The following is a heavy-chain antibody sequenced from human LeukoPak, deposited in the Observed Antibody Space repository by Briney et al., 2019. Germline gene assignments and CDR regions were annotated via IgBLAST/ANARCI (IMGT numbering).Heavy chain of an antibody. CDR2: IRSKAYGGTT. Sequence: GGSLRLSCIASGFSFGDYAMSWVRQAPGKGLEWVGFIRSKAYGGTTEYAASVQGRFTISRDDSKSIAYLQMNSLKTEDTAVYYCTRDQSDNCNDDWRFDYWGQGTLVTVSS. D-gene: IGHD1-1*01. J-gene: IGHJ4*02. CDR1: GFSFGDYA. CDR3: TRDQSDNCNDDWRFDY. V-gene: IGHV3-49*04.